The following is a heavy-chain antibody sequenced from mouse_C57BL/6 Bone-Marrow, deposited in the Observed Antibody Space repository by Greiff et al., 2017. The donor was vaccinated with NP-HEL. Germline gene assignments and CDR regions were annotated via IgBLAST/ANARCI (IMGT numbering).Heavy chain of an antibody. V-gene: IGHV1-82*01. CDR3: ARTVVDNYFDY. CDR2: IYPGDGDT. D-gene: IGHD1-1*01. Sequence: QVQLKQSGPELVKPGASVKISCKASGYAFSSSWMNWVKQRPGKGLEWIGRIYPGDGDTNYNGKFKGKATLTADKSSSTAYMQLSSLTSEDSAVYFCARTVVDNYFDYWGQGTTLTVSS. J-gene: IGHJ2*01. CDR1: GYAFSSSW.